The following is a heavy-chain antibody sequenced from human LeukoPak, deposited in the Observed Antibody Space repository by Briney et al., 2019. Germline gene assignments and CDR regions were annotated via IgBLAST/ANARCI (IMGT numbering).Heavy chain of an antibody. D-gene: IGHD3-3*01. Sequence: PGGSLRLSCTVSGFTLSSYWMSWVRQAPGKGLEWVANIKQDGSEKYYVDSVKGRFTISRDNAKNSLHLQMNSLRAEDTAVYYCARTNTYYDFWSAYLNWFDPWGQGTLVTVSS. J-gene: IGHJ5*02. V-gene: IGHV3-7*01. CDR1: GFTLSSYW. CDR2: IKQDGSEK. CDR3: ARTNTYYDFWSAYLNWFDP.